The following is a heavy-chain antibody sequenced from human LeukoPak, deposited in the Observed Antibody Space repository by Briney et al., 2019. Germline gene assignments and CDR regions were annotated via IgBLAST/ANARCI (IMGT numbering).Heavy chain of an antibody. CDR3: ARSRGGRWLQSTEFDY. V-gene: IGHV1-3*01. Sequence: ASVKVSCKASGYPFISYVIHWVRQAPGQRLEWMGWINPDNGNTQYSQKFQGRVTITRDTSASTAYMELSSLRSEDTAVYYCARSRGGRWLQSTEFDYWGQGTLVTVSS. CDR1: GYPFISYV. D-gene: IGHD5-24*01. CDR2: INPDNGNT. J-gene: IGHJ4*02.